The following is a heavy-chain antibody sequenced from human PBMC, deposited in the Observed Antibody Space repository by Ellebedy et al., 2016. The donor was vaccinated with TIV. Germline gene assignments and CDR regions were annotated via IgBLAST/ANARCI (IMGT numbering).Heavy chain of an antibody. CDR2: ISGSGGST. CDR3: AKDRYGDYVDYLGY. D-gene: IGHD4-17*01. J-gene: IGHJ4*02. V-gene: IGHV3-23*01. CDR1: GFTFSNYP. Sequence: PAGSLRLSCAASGFTFSNYPITCVRLAPGQGLEWVSTISGSGGSTDYAASVKGRFTISRDNSKNTLSLQMNSLRAEDTAVYFCAKDRYGDYVDYLGYWGQGTLVTVSS.